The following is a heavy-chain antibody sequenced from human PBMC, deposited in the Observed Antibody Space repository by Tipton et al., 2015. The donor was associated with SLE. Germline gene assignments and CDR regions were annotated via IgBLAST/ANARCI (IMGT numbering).Heavy chain of an antibody. J-gene: IGHJ5*02. D-gene: IGHD5-12*01. CDR1: GGSFSGYF. CDR3: ARQGEYSHSSGFWFDP. CDR2: IYYSGST. Sequence: TLSLTCAVYGGSFSGYFWSWIRQPPGKGLEWIGYIYYSGSTNYNPSLKSRVTISVDTSKNQFSLKLSSVTAADTAVYYCARQGEYSHSSGFWFDPWGQGTLVTVSS. V-gene: IGHV4-59*01.